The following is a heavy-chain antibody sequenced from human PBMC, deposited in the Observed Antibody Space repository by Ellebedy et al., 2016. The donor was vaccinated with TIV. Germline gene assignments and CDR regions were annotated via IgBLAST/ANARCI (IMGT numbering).Heavy chain of an antibody. CDR3: AREGTYHYGSGSFRLLDY. D-gene: IGHD3-10*01. Sequence: MPSETLSLTCTVSGASISSGGNFWSWIRQHPGKGLEWIGYIYDSGSTYNNPSLKSRVTISRATSKSQFSLKLSSVTAADTAVYYCAREGTYHYGSGSFRLLDYWGQGTLVTVSS. J-gene: IGHJ4*02. V-gene: IGHV4-31*03. CDR1: GASISSGGNF. CDR2: IYDSGST.